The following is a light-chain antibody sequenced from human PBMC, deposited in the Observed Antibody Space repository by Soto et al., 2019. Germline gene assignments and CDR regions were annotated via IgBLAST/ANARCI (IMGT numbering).Light chain of an antibody. CDR2: GAS. J-gene: IGKJ3*01. Sequence: IVLTQSPGTLSLSPGERATLSCGASQSVTNNFLAWYQQKPGQAPRLLIYGASSRATGLPDSFSGSGSGTDFTLTISRLEPGDFAVYYCQQYGTPLFTFGPGTKVDIK. CDR1: QSVTNNF. CDR3: QQYGTPLFT. V-gene: IGKV3-20*01.